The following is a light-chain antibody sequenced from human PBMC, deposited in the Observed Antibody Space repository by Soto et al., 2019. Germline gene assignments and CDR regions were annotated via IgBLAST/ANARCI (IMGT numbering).Light chain of an antibody. Sequence: QSALTQPASVSGSPGQSITISCTGTSSDVGSYNLVSCYQPHPGTAPKLMLYEHSKRPAGVANRSSVSKSGTTSSLTISGLHAEDDADYYCCSYAGSSHWVFGGGTKLTVL. J-gene: IGLJ3*02. CDR1: SSDVGSYNL. CDR2: EHS. CDR3: CSYAGSSHWV. V-gene: IGLV2-23*01.